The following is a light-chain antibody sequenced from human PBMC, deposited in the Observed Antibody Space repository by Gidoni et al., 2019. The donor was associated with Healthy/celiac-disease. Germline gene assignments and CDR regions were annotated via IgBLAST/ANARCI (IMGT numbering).Light chain of an antibody. CDR2: KAS. CDR1: QSISSW. J-gene: IGKJ2*04. V-gene: IGKV1-5*03. CDR3: QQYHSYPMCS. Sequence: DKQMTQSPSTLSASVGDRVTITCRASQSISSWLAWYQQKPGKAPKLLIYKASSLESGVPSRFIGSGSGTEFSLLISSLLPADFSTYYCQQYHSYPMCSFGQXTKLEIK.